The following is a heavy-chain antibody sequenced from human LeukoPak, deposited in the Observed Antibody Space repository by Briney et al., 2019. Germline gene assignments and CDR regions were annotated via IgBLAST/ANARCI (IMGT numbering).Heavy chain of an antibody. CDR2: ISYSGSY. Sequence: SETLSLTCTVSGGSISSADYYWTWIRQPPGKGLEWIGYISYSGSYYYNPSPKSRVTISVDTSKNQLSLKLSSVTAADTAVYYCARESVIHDAFDIWGQGTMVTVSS. CDR3: ARESVIHDAFDI. V-gene: IGHV4-30-4*08. J-gene: IGHJ3*02. CDR1: GGSISSADYY. D-gene: IGHD2-21*02.